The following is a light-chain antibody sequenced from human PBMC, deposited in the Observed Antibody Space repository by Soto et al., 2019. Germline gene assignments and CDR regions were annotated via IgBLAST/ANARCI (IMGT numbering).Light chain of an antibody. Sequence: EIVLTQSPATLSLSPGERATLSSRAIQGVSSSLAWYQQKPGQAPRLLIYDASNRATGIPARFSGSGSGTDFTLTISSLEPEDFAVYYCQQRSNWPPWTFGQGTKVEIK. V-gene: IGKV3-11*01. CDR3: QQRSNWPPWT. CDR1: QGVSSS. J-gene: IGKJ1*01. CDR2: DAS.